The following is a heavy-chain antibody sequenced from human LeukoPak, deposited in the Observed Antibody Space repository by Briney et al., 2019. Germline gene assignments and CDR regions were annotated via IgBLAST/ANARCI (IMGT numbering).Heavy chain of an antibody. CDR1: GYTFTSYY. Sequence: GASVKVSCKASGYTFTSYYMHWVRQAPGQGLEWMGWISAYNGNTNYAQKLQGRVTMTTDTSTSTAYMELRSLRSDDTAVYYCARDRGGEFDPWGQGTLVTVSS. V-gene: IGHV1-18*04. CDR2: ISAYNGNT. J-gene: IGHJ5*02. D-gene: IGHD3-10*01. CDR3: ARDRGGEFDP.